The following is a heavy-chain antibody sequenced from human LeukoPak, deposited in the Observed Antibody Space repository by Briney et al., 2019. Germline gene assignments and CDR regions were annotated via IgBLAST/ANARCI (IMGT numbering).Heavy chain of an antibody. Sequence: PGGSLRLSCTASGLTFSPFWMNWVRQAPGKGLEWVAAINGAGDDTFHVDSVKGRFIISRDNAKNSLSLQMNSLRAEDTAVYYCVRGRTSGSSWPFDYWGQGTLVTVSS. J-gene: IGHJ4*02. V-gene: IGHV3-7*01. D-gene: IGHD6-13*01. CDR2: INGAGDDT. CDR1: GLTFSPFW. CDR3: VRGRTSGSSWPFDY.